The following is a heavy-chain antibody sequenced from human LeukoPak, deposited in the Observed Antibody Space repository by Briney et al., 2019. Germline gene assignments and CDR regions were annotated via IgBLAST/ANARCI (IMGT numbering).Heavy chain of an antibody. CDR3: ARAAEQWLVLNPFDY. V-gene: IGHV3-48*03. J-gene: IGHJ4*02. D-gene: IGHD6-19*01. CDR2: ISSSGSTI. CDR1: GFTFSSYE. Sequence: GGSLRLSCAASGFTFSSYEMNWVRQAPGKGLEWVSYISSSGSTIYYADSVKGRFTISRDNAKNSLYLQMNSLRAEDTAVYYCARAAEQWLVLNPFDYWGQGTLVTVSS.